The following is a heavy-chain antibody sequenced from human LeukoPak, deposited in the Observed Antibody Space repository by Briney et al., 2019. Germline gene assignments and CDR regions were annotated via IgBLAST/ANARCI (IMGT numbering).Heavy chain of an antibody. CDR2: IYYSGST. CDR1: GGSISSYY. V-gene: IGHV4-59*01. Sequence: SETLSLTCTVSGGSISSYYWSWIRQPPGKGPEWIGYIYYSGSTSYNPSLKSRVTISVDTSNNQFSLKLSSVTAADTAVHYCARDTSGYRRGSFDYWGQGTLVTVSS. CDR3: ARDTSGYRRGSFDY. D-gene: IGHD3-22*01. J-gene: IGHJ4*02.